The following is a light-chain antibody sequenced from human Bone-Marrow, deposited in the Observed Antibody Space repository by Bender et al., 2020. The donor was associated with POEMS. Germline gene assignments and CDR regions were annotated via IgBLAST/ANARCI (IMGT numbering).Light chain of an antibody. J-gene: IGLJ3*02. CDR3: CSYAGRNTLV. V-gene: IGLV2-23*01. CDR1: SSDVGSYEL. Sequence: QSVLTQAASVSGSPGQSITISCTGTSSDVGSYELLSWFQHHPGKAPKLLLYEGNKRPTGVSNRFTGSKSGNTATLTISGLQAEDEADYYCCSYAGRNTLVFGGGTKLTVL. CDR2: EGN.